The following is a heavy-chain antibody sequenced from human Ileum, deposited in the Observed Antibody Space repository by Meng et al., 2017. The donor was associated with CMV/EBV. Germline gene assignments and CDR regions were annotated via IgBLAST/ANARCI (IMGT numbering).Heavy chain of an antibody. D-gene: IGHD1-26*01. CDR3: ARDLSGSRDY. Sequence: VQPLESGGGLVKPGGSLRLSCAASGFTFSDYTINWVRQAPGKGLVWVSRINEDGRITSYADSVKGRFTISRDNARNTLYLQMNSLRADDSAVYYCARDLSGSRDYWGRGTLVTVSS. V-gene: IGHV3-74*01. CDR1: GFTFSDYT. J-gene: IGHJ4*02. CDR2: INEDGRIT.